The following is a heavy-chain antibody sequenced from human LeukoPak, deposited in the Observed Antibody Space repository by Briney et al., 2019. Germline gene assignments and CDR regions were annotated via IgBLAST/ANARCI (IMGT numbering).Heavy chain of an antibody. D-gene: IGHD2-15*01. Sequence: GESLKISCKGSGYSFISYWIGWVCQMPGKGLEWMGIIYPGDSDTRYSPSFQGQVTISADKSISTAYLQWSSLKASDTATYYCARTPLCSGGSCYFWFDPWGQGTLVTVSS. V-gene: IGHV5-51*01. CDR2: IYPGDSDT. J-gene: IGHJ5*02. CDR3: ARTPLCSGGSCYFWFDP. CDR1: GYSFISYW.